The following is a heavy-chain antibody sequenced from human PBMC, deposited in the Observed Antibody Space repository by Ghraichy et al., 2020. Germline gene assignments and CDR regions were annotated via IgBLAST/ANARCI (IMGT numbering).Heavy chain of an antibody. CDR1: GFTFSSYA. D-gene: IGHD3-10*01. CDR2: ISGSGGST. CDR3: AKHDRVWLRDYYGNYYYGMDV. J-gene: IGHJ6*02. Sequence: GGSLRLSCAASGFTFSSYAMSWVRQAPGKGLEWVSAISGSGGSTYYADSVKGRFTISRDNSKNTLYLQMNSLRAEDTAVYYCAKHDRVWLRDYYGNYYYGMDVWGQGTTVTVSS. V-gene: IGHV3-23*01.